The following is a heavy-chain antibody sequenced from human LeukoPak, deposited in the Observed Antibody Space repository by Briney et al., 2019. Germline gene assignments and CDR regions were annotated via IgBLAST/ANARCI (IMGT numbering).Heavy chain of an antibody. Sequence: SETLSLTCAVYGGSFSGYYWSWIHQPPGKGLEWIGEINHSGSTNYNPSLKSRVTISVDTSKNQFSLKLSSVTAADTAVYYCARVHGLYDFWSGKHYYYYGMDVWGQGTTVTVSS. J-gene: IGHJ6*02. CDR3: ARVHGLYDFWSGKHYYYYGMDV. CDR1: GGSFSGYY. V-gene: IGHV4-34*01. CDR2: INHSGST. D-gene: IGHD3-3*01.